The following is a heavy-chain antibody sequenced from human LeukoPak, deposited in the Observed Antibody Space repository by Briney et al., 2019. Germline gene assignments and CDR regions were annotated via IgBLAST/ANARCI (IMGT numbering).Heavy chain of an antibody. V-gene: IGHV1-8*01. CDR2: MNPKSGDT. Sequence: ASVKVSCKASGYTFTSYDINWVRQATGQGIEWMGWMNPKSGDTGYEQKFQGRITITRDSSIGTVYMELSSLRSEDTALYYWARGRYMDVWGKGTTVTVSS. CDR3: ARGRYMDV. J-gene: IGHJ6*03. CDR1: GYTFTSYD.